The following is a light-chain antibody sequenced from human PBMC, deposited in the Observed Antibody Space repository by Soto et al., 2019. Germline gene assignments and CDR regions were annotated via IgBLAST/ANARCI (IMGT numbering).Light chain of an antibody. CDR1: SSDVGSYNL. J-gene: IGLJ1*01. CDR2: EGS. Sequence: QSALTQPASVSGSPGQSITISCTGTSSDVGSYNLVSWYQQHPGKAPKLMIYEGSKRPSGVSNRFSGSKSGNTASLTISGLQAEDEADYYCCSYAGSSTFGVPYVFGTGTKLTVL. V-gene: IGLV2-23*03. CDR3: CSYAGSSTFGVPYV.